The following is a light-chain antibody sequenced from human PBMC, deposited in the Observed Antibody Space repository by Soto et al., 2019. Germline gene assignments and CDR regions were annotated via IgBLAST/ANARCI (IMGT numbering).Light chain of an antibody. CDR3: QQYGGSMT. J-gene: IGKJ5*01. V-gene: IGKV3-20*01. CDR1: QSLSSSY. CDR2: GAS. Sequence: EIVLTQSPGTLSLSPGDTATLSCRASQSLSSSYLAWYQQRPGQAPRLLIYGASSRATGIPDRFRGSGSGTDFTLTISRLDPDDFAVYYCQQYGGSMTFGQGTRLEIE.